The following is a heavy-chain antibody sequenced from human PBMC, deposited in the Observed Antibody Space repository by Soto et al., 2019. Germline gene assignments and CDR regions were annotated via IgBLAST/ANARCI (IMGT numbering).Heavy chain of an antibody. Sequence: EVQLVESGGGLVQPGGSLRLSCAASGFTFSSFSMNWVRQAPGKGLEWVSYISSGSSTVYYADSVKGRFTISRDNAKNSRYLQMNSLRAEDTAVYYCARVWGLNAFDIWGQGTMVTVSS. V-gene: IGHV3-48*01. D-gene: IGHD3-16*01. J-gene: IGHJ3*02. CDR1: GFTFSSFS. CDR3: ARVWGLNAFDI. CDR2: ISSGSSTV.